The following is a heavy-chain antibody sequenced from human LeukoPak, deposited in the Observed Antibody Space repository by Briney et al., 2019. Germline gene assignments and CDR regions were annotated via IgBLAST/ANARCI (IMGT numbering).Heavy chain of an antibody. CDR3: TRSHSSGYGPVDY. V-gene: IGHV3-72*01. J-gene: IGHJ4*02. CDR1: GFTFRDYY. Sequence: GGSLRLSCAASGFTFRDYYMDWVRQAPGKGLEWVGRTRDKANSYTTEYAASVKGRFTISRDDSKNSLYLQMNSLKSEDTAVYYCTRSHSSGYGPVDYWGQGTLVTVSS. D-gene: IGHD3-22*01. CDR2: TRDKANSYTT.